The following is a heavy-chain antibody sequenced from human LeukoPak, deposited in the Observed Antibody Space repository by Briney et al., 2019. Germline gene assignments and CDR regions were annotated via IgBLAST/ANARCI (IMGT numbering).Heavy chain of an antibody. V-gene: IGHV3-11*06. CDR3: ASPCNWNLENWYFDL. D-gene: IGHD1-7*01. J-gene: IGHJ2*01. CDR2: ISSSSSYT. CDR1: GFTFSDYY. Sequence: GVSLRLSCAASGFTFSDYYMSWIRQAPGKGLEWVSYISSSSSYTNYADSVKGRFTISRDNAKNSLYLQMNSLRAEDTAVYYCASPCNWNLENWYFDLWGRGTLVTVSS.